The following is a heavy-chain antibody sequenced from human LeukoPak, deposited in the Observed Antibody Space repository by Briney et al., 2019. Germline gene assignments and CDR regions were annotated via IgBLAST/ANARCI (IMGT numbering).Heavy chain of an antibody. CDR1: GFTFSSFG. CDR3: ARGGVVVPAVWYY. V-gene: IGHV3-7*01. D-gene: IGHD2-2*01. Sequence: PGGSLRLSCAASGFTFSSFGMHWVRQAPGKGLEWVANIKQDGSEKYYVDSVKGRFTISRDNAKNSLCLQMNSLRAEDTAVYYCARGGVVVPAVWYYWGQGTLVTVSS. CDR2: IKQDGSEK. J-gene: IGHJ4*02.